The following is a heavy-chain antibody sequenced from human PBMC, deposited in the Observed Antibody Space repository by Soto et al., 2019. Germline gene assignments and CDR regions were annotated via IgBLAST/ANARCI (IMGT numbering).Heavy chain of an antibody. V-gene: IGHV4-31*03. CDR1: GGSISSGGYY. Sequence: SETLSLTSTVSGGSISSGGYYWSWIRQHPGKGLEWIGYIYYSGSTYYNPSLKSRVTISVDTSKNQFSLKLSSVTAADTAVYYCAASCVGCGGFNYYGMDVWGQGTTVTVSS. D-gene: IGHD2-21*01. CDR2: IYYSGST. CDR3: AASCVGCGGFNYYGMDV. J-gene: IGHJ6*02.